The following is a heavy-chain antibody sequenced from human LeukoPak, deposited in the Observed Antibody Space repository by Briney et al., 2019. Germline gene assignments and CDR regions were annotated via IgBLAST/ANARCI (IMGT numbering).Heavy chain of an antibody. D-gene: IGHD3-9*01. V-gene: IGHV3-48*03. CDR1: GFTFSSYE. CDR3: ARAPAGILTGYNYFDY. J-gene: IGHJ4*02. Sequence: GGSLRLSCAASGFTFSSYEMNWVRQAPGKGLEWVSYISSSGSTIYYADSVKGRFTISRDNAKNSLYLQMNSLRAEDTAVYYCARAPAGILTGYNYFDYWGQGTLVTVSS. CDR2: ISSSGSTI.